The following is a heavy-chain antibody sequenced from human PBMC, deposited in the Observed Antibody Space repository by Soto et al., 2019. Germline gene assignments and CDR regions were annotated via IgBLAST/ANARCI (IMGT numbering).Heavy chain of an antibody. D-gene: IGHD3-3*01. Sequence: EVQLLESGGGLVQPGGSLRLSCAASGFTFSSYAMSWVRQAPGKGLEWVSAISGSGGSTYYADSVKGRFTISRDNSKNTLYLQMNSLRAEDTAVYYCAKARAQYYDFWSGYPVDSWGQGTLVTVSS. J-gene: IGHJ4*02. V-gene: IGHV3-23*01. CDR2: ISGSGGST. CDR1: GFTFSSYA. CDR3: AKARAQYYDFWSGYPVDS.